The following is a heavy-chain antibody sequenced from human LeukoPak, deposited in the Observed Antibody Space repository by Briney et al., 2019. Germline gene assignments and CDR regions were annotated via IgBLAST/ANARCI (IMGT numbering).Heavy chain of an antibody. D-gene: IGHD2-21*02. Sequence: GGSLRLSGAASGLTFSSDAMTWVRQAPGKGLEWIAYIGSVSSPIFYANSVKGRFTISRDNAKNSLYLQINSLRAEDTAVYYCARVVLRNSVVTALFDYWGQGTQVAVSS. V-gene: IGHV3-48*04. CDR3: ARVVLRNSVVTALFDY. J-gene: IGHJ4*02. CDR2: IGSVSSPI. CDR1: GLTFSSDA.